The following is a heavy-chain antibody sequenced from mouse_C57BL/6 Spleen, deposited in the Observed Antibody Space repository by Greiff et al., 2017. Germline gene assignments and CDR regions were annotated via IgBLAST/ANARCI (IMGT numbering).Heavy chain of an antibody. CDR3: ARPEDNNTWFAY. J-gene: IGHJ3*01. Sequence: EVKLLEPGGGLVQPGGSLKLSCAASVIVFSRYWMSLVRRAPGKGLEWIGEINPDSSTINYSPSLKDKFIISIDNAKNTLYLQMSKVRSEDTALYYCARPEDNNTWFAYWGQGTLVTVSA. D-gene: IGHD1-3*01. CDR2: INPDSSTI. CDR1: VIVFSRYW. V-gene: IGHV4-1*01.